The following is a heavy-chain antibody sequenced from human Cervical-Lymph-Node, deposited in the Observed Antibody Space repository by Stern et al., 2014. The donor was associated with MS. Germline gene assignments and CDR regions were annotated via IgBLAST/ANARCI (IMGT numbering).Heavy chain of an antibody. CDR2: IFLNDEK. CDR3: ARVIVGATSYYHYYHGMDV. V-gene: IGHV2-26*01. CDR1: GFSLSNTRMG. Sequence: QVTLKESGPVLVKPTETLTLTCTVSGFSLSNTRMGVSWIRQPPGKALEWLANIFLNDEKLYTPSLKSRLTISKDTSKSQVVLTMTNMDPVDTATYYCARVIVGATSYYHYYHGMDVWGQGTAVTVSS. D-gene: IGHD1-26*01. J-gene: IGHJ6*02.